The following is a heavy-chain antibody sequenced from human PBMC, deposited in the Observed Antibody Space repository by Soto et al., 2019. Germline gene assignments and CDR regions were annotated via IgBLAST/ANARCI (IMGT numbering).Heavy chain of an antibody. CDR2: INHRGST. J-gene: IGHJ5*02. D-gene: IGHD6-13*01. V-gene: IGHV4-34*01. Sequence: QVQLQQWGAGLLKPSETLSLTCAVYGGSFSGYYWSWIRQPPGKGLEWIGEINHRGSTNYNPPLRSGVTILVDTSKSQFSLKLSAVTAADTAVYYCARNGGSSWYVPVRSRQNANWFDPWGQGTLVTVSS. CDR3: ARNGGSSWYVPVRSRQNANWFDP. CDR1: GGSFSGYY.